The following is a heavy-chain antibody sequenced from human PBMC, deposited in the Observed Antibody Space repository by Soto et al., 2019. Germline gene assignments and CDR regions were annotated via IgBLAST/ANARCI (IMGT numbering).Heavy chain of an antibody. J-gene: IGHJ6*02. CDR1: GYTFTSYG. Sequence: ASVKVSCKASGYTFTSYGISWVRQAPGQGLEWMGWISAYNGNTNYAQKLQGRVTMTTDTSTSTAYMELRSLRSDDTAVYYCARDPTPPDYDFWSGYWSSYYYYGMDVWGQGTTVTVSS. CDR3: ARDPTPPDYDFWSGYWSSYYYYGMDV. CDR2: ISAYNGNT. V-gene: IGHV1-18*04. D-gene: IGHD3-3*01.